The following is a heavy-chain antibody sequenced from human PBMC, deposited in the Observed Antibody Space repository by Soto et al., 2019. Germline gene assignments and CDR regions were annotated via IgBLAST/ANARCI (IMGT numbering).Heavy chain of an antibody. V-gene: IGHV1-18*01. D-gene: IGHD3-10*01. CDR1: GYTFTSYG. CDR2: ISAYNGNT. Sequence: QVQLVQSGAEVKKPGASVKVSCKASGYTFTSYGISWVRQAPGQGLEWMGWISAYNGNTNYAQKLQGRVTMTTDTSTSTGYMELRNLRSDDTAVYYCARDLRYYGSGSYFAYYYYGMDVWGQGTTVTVSS. J-gene: IGHJ6*02. CDR3: ARDLRYYGSGSYFAYYYYGMDV.